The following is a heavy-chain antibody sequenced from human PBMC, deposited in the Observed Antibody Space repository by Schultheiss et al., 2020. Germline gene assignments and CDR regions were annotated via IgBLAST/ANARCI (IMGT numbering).Heavy chain of an antibody. D-gene: IGHD3-22*01. CDR3: ARYGSSGYYYYYYGMDV. CDR2: INSDGSST. CDR1: GFTFSSYG. V-gene: IGHV3-NL1*01. J-gene: IGHJ6*02. Sequence: GGSLRLSCAASGFTFSSYGMHWVRQAPGKGLEWVSRINSDGSSTKYADSVKGRFTISRDNSKNSLYLQMNSLRAEDTAVYYCARYGSSGYYYYYYGMDVWGQGTTVTVSS.